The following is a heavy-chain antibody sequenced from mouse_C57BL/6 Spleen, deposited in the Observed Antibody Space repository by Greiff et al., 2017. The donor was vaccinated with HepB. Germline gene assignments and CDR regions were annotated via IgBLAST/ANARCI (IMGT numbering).Heavy chain of an antibody. CDR3: SYYSNLYYFDY. V-gene: IGHV14-1*01. J-gene: IGHJ2*01. CDR1: GFNIKDYY. Sequence: SGAELVRPGASVKLSCTASGFNIKDYYMHWVKQRPEQGLEWIGRIDPEDGDTEYAPKFQGKATMTADTSSNTAYLQLSSLTSEDTAVYYCSYYSNLYYFDYWGQGTTLTVSS. D-gene: IGHD2-5*01. CDR2: IDPEDGDT.